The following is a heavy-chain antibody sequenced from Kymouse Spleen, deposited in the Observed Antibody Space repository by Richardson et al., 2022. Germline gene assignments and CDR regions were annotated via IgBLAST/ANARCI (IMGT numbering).Heavy chain of an antibody. CDR1: GGSFSGYY. D-gene: IGHD1-26*01. CDR2: INHSGST. CDR3: ARRSYSGSYSGYFDY. V-gene: IGHV4-34*01. J-gene: IGHJ4*02. Sequence: QVQLQQWGAGLLKPSETLSLTCAVYGGSFSGYYWSWIRQPPGKGLEWIGEINHSGSTNYNPSLKSRVTISVDTSKNQFSLKLSSVTAADTAVYYCARRSYSGSYSGYFDYWGQGTLVTVSS.